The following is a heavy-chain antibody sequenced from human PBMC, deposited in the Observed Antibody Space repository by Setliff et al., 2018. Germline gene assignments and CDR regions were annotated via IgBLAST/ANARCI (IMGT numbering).Heavy chain of an antibody. D-gene: IGHD2-21*01. V-gene: IGHV1-18*01. CDR1: GFSFSNYG. CDR3: ARDEASCGGDCYSRGYFDF. CDR2: ISGYTGNT. J-gene: IGHJ4*02. Sequence: ASVKVSCKASGFSFSNYGITRVRQAPGRGLEWLGWISGYTGNTNSVQKLRGRVTMTTDTSTSTAYLELGSQTTDDTAVYYCARDEASCGGDCYSRGYFDFWGQGTLVTVSS.